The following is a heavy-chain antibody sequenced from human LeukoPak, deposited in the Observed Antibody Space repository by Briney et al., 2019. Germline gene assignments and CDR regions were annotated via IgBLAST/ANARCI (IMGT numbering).Heavy chain of an antibody. CDR3: ARGGGGGNPFDY. CDR1: GFTVSNNY. V-gene: IGHV3-53*01. J-gene: IGHJ4*02. Sequence: GGSLRLSCAVSGFTVSNNYMSWVRQAPGKGLAWVSVIYSDGSTYYADSVKGRFTISRDNSKSTLYLQMNSLRAEDTAVYYCARGGGGGNPFDYWGQGTLVTVSS. CDR2: IYSDGST. D-gene: IGHD4-23*01.